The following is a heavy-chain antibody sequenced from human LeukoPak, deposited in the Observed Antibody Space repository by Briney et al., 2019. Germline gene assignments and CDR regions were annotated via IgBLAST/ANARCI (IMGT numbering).Heavy chain of an antibody. CDR2: INPNSGGT. Sequence: GASVKVSCKASGYTFTGYYMHWVRQAPGQGLEWMGWINPNSGGTNYAQKFQGRVTMTRDTSISTAYMELSRLRSDDTAVYYCARGLGPRTNYYYLDYWGQGTLLIVSP. D-gene: IGHD5-24*01. V-gene: IGHV1-2*02. CDR1: GYTFTGYY. J-gene: IGHJ4*02. CDR3: ARGLGPRTNYYYLDY.